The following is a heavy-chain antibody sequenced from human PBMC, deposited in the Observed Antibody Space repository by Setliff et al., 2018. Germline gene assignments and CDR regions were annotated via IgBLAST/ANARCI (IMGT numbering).Heavy chain of an antibody. J-gene: IGHJ4*02. CDR3: ARTGTYRYFDY. CDR1: GGSINSSTYNSRSYY. Sequence: SETLSLTCTVSGGSINSSTYNSRSYYWGWIRQPPGKGLEWIGRIYYSGNNYYNASLKSRLTISVDTSKNQYSLKLRSVTAADTAVYYCARTGTYRYFDYWGQGILVTVSS. V-gene: IGHV4-39*01. D-gene: IGHD1-1*01. CDR2: IYYSGNN.